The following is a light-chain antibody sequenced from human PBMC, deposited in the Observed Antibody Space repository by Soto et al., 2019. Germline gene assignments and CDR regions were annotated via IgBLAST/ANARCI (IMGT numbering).Light chain of an antibody. CDR2: DAS. J-gene: IGKJ4*01. CDR1: QSIDNF. CDR3: QQRYSLIT. V-gene: IGKV3-11*01. Sequence: DIVLRQSPATLSMSPGEGATLSCRASQSIDNFLAWYQHKPGQPPRLLIYDASKRATGVPARFSGRGSGTHFTLTISSLEPEDFAVYYCQQRYSLITFGGGTKVDIK.